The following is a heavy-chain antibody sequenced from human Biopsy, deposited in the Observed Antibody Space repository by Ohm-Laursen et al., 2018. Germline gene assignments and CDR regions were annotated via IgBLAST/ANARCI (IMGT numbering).Heavy chain of an antibody. D-gene: IGHD3-22*01. Sequence: SQTLSLTCSVSGGSIISHYWTWIRQPPGKGLEWIGYVSDGGRTNYNPSLKSRVTMSLDTSKNQFSLKLSSVTTADTAMYYCARDRGYYSDRTVPGYFDLWGRGTLVTVSS. CDR1: GGSIISHY. CDR3: ARDRGYYSDRTVPGYFDL. CDR2: VSDGGRT. J-gene: IGHJ2*01. V-gene: IGHV4-59*11.